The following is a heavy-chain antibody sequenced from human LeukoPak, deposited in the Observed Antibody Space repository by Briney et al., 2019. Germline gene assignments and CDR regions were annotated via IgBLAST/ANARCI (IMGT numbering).Heavy chain of an antibody. J-gene: IGHJ6*03. Sequence: GGSLRLSCAASGFTFSSYGMHWVRQAPGKGLEWVSYISSSGSTIYYADSVKGRFTISRDNAKNSLYLQMNSLRAEDTAVYYCARGPRLYSYYYYMDVWGKGTTVTVSS. CDR2: ISSSGSTI. CDR1: GFTFSSYG. CDR3: ARGPRLYSYYYYMDV. D-gene: IGHD1-26*01. V-gene: IGHV3-48*04.